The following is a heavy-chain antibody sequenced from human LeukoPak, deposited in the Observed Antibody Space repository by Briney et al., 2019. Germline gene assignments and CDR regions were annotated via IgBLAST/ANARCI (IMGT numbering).Heavy chain of an antibody. CDR3: ARHAGIAAAGPYFDY. Sequence: SETLSLTCTVSGGSISSYYWSWIRQPPGKGLEWIGYIYYSGSTNYNPSLKNRVTISVDTSKNQFSLKLSSVTAADTAVYYCARHAGIAAAGPYFDYWGQGTLVTVSS. J-gene: IGHJ4*02. CDR2: IYYSGST. CDR1: GGSISSYY. V-gene: IGHV4-59*08. D-gene: IGHD6-13*01.